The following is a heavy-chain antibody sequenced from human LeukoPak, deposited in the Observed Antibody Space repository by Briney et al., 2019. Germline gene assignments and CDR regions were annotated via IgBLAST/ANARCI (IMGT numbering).Heavy chain of an antibody. D-gene: IGHD6-19*01. CDR3: ARDFGDSSGWYNDC. Sequence: PGGSLRLSCAASGFTSSSYWMSWVRQAPGKGLEWVADINQDGSKIYYVDSVKGRSTISRDNAKNSLYLQMNSLTAEDTAMYYCARDFGDSSGWYNDCWGQGTLVTVSS. J-gene: IGHJ4*02. CDR1: GFTSSSYW. CDR2: INQDGSKI. V-gene: IGHV3-7*01.